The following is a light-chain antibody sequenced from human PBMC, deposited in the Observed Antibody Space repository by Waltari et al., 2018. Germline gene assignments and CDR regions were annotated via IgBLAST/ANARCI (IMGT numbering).Light chain of an antibody. CDR1: SSDVGGYNY. J-gene: IGLJ2*01. CDR2: DVS. V-gene: IGLV2-11*01. CDR3: CSHAGSYVV. Sequence: QSALTQPRSVSGSPGQSVTISCTGTSSDVGGYNYVSWYQQHPGKAPKLMIDDVSKRPSGVPDRSSGSKSGNTASLTISGLQAEDEADYYCCSHAGSYVVFGGGTKLTVL.